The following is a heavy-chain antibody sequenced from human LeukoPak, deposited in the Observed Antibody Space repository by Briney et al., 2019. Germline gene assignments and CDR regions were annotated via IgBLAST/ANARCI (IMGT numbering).Heavy chain of an antibody. CDR1: GFTFSSYG. CDR3: AKDHMITFGGVIVGDAFDI. CDR2: ISYDGSNK. Sequence: PRGSLRLSCAASGFTFSSYGMHWVRQAPGKGLEWVAVISYDGSNKYYADSVKGRFTISRDNSKNTLYLQMNSLRAEDTAVYYCAKDHMITFGGVIVGDAFDIWGQGTMVTVSS. J-gene: IGHJ3*02. V-gene: IGHV3-30*18. D-gene: IGHD3-16*02.